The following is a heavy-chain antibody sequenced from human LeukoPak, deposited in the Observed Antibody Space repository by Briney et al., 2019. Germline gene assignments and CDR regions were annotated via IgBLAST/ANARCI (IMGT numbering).Heavy chain of an antibody. D-gene: IGHD6-6*01. J-gene: IGHJ6*03. Sequence: SVKVSCKASGGTFSSYAISWVRQAPGQGLEWMGGIIPSFGTANYAQKFQGRVTITTDESTSTAYMELSSLRSEDTAVYYCASQKTASIAARPGWGLHYYYYMDVWGKGTTVTVSS. CDR1: GGTFSSYA. V-gene: IGHV1-69*05. CDR2: IIPSFGTA. CDR3: ASQKTASIAARPGWGLHYYYYMDV.